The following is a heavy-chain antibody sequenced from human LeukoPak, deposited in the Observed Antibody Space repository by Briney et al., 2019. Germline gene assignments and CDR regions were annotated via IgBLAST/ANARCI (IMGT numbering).Heavy chain of an antibody. CDR2: ISANGIYT. V-gene: IGHV3-23*01. D-gene: IGHD3-22*01. Sequence: TGGSLRLSCAASGFTFSTYAMTWVRQAPGKGLEWLSAISANGIYTYSAESVKGRFTISRDNSKNTLYLQMNSLRAEDTAVYYCAKANYYYDSSGYLSWFDPWGQGTLVTVSS. CDR1: GFTFSTYA. J-gene: IGHJ5*02. CDR3: AKANYYYDSSGYLSWFDP.